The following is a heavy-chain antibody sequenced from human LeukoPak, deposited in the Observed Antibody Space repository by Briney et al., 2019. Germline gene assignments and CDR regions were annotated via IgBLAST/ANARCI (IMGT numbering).Heavy chain of an antibody. Sequence: GGSLRLSCAASGFTFSSYSMHWVRQAPGKGLEWVASISYDRSDEYNADSVKGRFTISRDNSKNTVYLQMNSLRAEDTAVYYCAKGRVASGSYFDYWGQGTLVTVSS. CDR2: ISYDRSDE. V-gene: IGHV3-30*18. CDR3: AKGRVASGSYFDY. D-gene: IGHD1-26*01. CDR1: GFTFSSYS. J-gene: IGHJ4*02.